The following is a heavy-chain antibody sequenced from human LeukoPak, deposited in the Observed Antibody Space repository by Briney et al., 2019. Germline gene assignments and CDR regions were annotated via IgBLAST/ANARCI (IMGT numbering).Heavy chain of an antibody. J-gene: IGHJ4*02. CDR2: IYPGGDSA. CDR1: GYSFTSYY. D-gene: IGHD3-3*01. CDR3: AREFFMGRSLDY. Sequence: ASVKVSCKASGYSFTSYYMHWVRQAPGQGLECMGIIYPGGDSATYAQKFQDRLTMTSDTSTSTVYMELSSLTSEDTAVYYCAREFFMGRSLDYWGQGTLVTVSS. V-gene: IGHV1-46*01.